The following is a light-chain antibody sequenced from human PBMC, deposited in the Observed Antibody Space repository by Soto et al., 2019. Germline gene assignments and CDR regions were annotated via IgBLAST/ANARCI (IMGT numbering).Light chain of an antibody. CDR2: EVN. V-gene: IGLV2-14*01. CDR3: SSYSSSTAYL. Sequence: QSALTQPASVSGSPGQSITISCTGTSSDVGGYDYVSWYQLHPGKAPKLMVFEVNNRPSGVSYRFSGSKSGNTASLTISGLQAEDDADYFCSSYSSSTAYLFGTGTKVTVL. J-gene: IGLJ1*01. CDR1: SSDVGGYDY.